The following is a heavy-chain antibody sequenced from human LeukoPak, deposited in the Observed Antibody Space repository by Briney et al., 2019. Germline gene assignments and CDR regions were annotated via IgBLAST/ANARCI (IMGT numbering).Heavy chain of an antibody. Sequence: SETLSLTCTVSGGSISSYYWSWIRQSPVKGLEWLGYIFPSGSAFYNPSLESRVTISLDTSENQFTLRLSSVTAADTAVYYCARRNHYFYYMDVWGKGTTVTVSS. D-gene: IGHD1-14*01. J-gene: IGHJ6*03. CDR2: IFPSGSA. CDR3: ARRNHYFYYMDV. V-gene: IGHV4-4*09. CDR1: GGSISSYY.